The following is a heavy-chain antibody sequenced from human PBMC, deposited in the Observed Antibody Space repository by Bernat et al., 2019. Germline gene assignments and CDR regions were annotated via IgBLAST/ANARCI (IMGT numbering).Heavy chain of an antibody. Sequence: QVQLVESGGGVVQPGRSLRLSCAASGFTFSSYGKHWVRQAPGKGLEWVAVISYDGSNKYYADSVKGRFTISRDNSKNTLYLQMNSLRAEDTAVYYCAKDGRIYYDSSGYYNYWGQGTLVTVSS. V-gene: IGHV3-30*18. CDR3: AKDGRIYYDSSGYYNY. J-gene: IGHJ4*02. D-gene: IGHD3-22*01. CDR2: ISYDGSNK. CDR1: GFTFSSYG.